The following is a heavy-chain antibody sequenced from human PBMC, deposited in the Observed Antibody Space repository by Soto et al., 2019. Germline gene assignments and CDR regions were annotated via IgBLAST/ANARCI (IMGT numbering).Heavy chain of an antibody. V-gene: IGHV3-33*01. J-gene: IGHJ6*02. Sequence: QVQLLESGGGVVQPGRSLRLSCAASGFTFRTYGMHWVRQAPGKGLEWVAVIRYDGSNKYYADSVKGRFTISRYNSKNTLYLQMNRLRAEDTAVYYCARDSTVTGYHGMDVWGQGTTVTVSS. D-gene: IGHD4-17*01. CDR3: ARDSTVTGYHGMDV. CDR1: GFTFRTYG. CDR2: IRYDGSNK.